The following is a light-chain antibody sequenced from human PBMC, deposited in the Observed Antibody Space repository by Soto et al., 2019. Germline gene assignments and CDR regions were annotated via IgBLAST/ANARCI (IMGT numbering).Light chain of an antibody. CDR1: QDISSY. V-gene: IGKV1-9*01. CDR2: SAS. J-gene: IGKJ5*01. CDR3: QHLNSWPPIT. Sequence: DIPLTQSPSFVSASVGDRVTITCRASQDISSYLAWYQQKPGKAPKVLIHSASVLESGVPSRFSGGGSGTHFTLTINNLQPEDFATYYCQHLNSWPPITFGQGTRLDMK.